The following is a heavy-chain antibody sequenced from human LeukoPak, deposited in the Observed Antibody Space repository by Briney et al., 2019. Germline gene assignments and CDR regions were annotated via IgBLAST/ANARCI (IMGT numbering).Heavy chain of an antibody. V-gene: IGHV4-61*02. J-gene: IGHJ4*02. CDR2: IYTSGST. Sequence: PSQTLSLTCTVPGGSISSGSCYWTWIRQPAGEGLEWIGRIYTSGSTNYNPTLKSRLTISVDTSKNQFSLKLSSVTAADTAVYYCARDGSRGSFYFDYWGQGTLVTVSS. D-gene: IGHD3-10*01. CDR1: GGSISSGSCY. CDR3: ARDGSRGSFYFDY.